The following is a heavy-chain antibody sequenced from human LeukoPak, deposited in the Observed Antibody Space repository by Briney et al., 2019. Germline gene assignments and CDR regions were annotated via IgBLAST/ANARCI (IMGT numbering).Heavy chain of an antibody. CDR3: ARGLGVRYGDH. D-gene: IGHD2-8*01. CDR1: GFTFSSYS. J-gene: IGHJ4*02. V-gene: IGHV3-21*01. CDR2: ISSSSSYI. Sequence: KTGGSLRLSCAASGFTFSSYSMNWVRQAPGKGLEWVSSISSSSSYIYYADSVKGRFTISRDNAKNSLYLQMNSLRAEDTAVYYCARGLGVRYGDHWGQGTLVTVSS.